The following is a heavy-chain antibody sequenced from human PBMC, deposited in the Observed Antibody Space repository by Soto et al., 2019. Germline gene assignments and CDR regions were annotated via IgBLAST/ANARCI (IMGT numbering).Heavy chain of an antibody. Sequence: SETLSLTCTVSGGSISSGDYYWSWIRQPPGKGLEWIGYIYYSGSTYYNPSLKSRVTISVDTSKNQFSLKLSSVTAADTAVYYCAKVDYGDYVLDYWGQGTLVTVSS. CDR3: AKVDYGDYVLDY. V-gene: IGHV4-30-4*01. CDR1: GGSISSGDYY. CDR2: IYYSGST. J-gene: IGHJ4*02. D-gene: IGHD4-17*01.